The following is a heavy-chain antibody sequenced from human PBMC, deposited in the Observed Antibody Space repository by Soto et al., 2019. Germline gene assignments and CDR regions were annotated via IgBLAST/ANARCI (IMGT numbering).Heavy chain of an antibody. CDR1: GLTSTRHS. CDR2: ISSTTNYI. Sequence: GRSLTLSWALAGLTSTRHSVNWVSPPQRKWLACVSFISSTTNYIYYGDFMKGRFTISRDNAKNSLYQELNSVRPEDTAVYYCAKFPHFYCSSPNCYKYYFDHWGQGT. D-gene: IGHD2-2*02. J-gene: IGHJ4*02. V-gene: IGHV3-21*06. CDR3: AKFPHFYCSSPNCYKYYFDH.